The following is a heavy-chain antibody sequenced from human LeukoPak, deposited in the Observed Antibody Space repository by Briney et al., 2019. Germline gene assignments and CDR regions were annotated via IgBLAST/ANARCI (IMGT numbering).Heavy chain of an antibody. J-gene: IGHJ4*02. Sequence: SETLSLTCTVSGGSISSHYWSWIRQPPGKGLEWIGYMFYGASTNYNPSLKSRVSISVDTSKNQFSLHLTSVTTADTAVYYCARVLGGLPVIWGQGSLVTVSS. V-gene: IGHV4-59*11. CDR1: GGSISSHY. CDR3: ARVLGGLPVI. D-gene: IGHD1-26*01. CDR2: MFYGAST.